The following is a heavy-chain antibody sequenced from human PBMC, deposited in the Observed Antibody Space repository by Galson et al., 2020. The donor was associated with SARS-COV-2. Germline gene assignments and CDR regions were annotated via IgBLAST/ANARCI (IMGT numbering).Heavy chain of an antibody. Sequence: GESLKISCAASGFSFSSYSMNWVRQAPGKGLEWVSYISSTSTVIYYSDAVKGRLTISRDNAKNSLSLQMNSLRNEDTAVYYCVRDGRRSGYFHANFFDYWGQGILVTVSS. D-gene: IGHD3-3*01. CDR1: GFSFSSYS. V-gene: IGHV3-48*02. CDR2: ISSTSTVI. J-gene: IGHJ4*02. CDR3: VRDGRRSGYFHANFFDY.